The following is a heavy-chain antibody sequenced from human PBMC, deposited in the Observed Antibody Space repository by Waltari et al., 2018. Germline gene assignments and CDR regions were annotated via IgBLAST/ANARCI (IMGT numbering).Heavy chain of an antibody. J-gene: IGHJ3*02. CDR1: GFTFSSYW. D-gene: IGHD7-27*01. CDR2: IKQDGSEK. V-gene: IGHV3-7*01. CDR3: AREGDWGDAFDI. Sequence: EMQLVESGGALVQPGGSLRLYCAASGFTFSSYWMSWVRQAPGKGVEWVANIKQDGSEKYYVDSVKGRFTISRDNAKNSLYLQMNSLIAEDTAVYYCAREGDWGDAFDIWGQGTMVTVSS.